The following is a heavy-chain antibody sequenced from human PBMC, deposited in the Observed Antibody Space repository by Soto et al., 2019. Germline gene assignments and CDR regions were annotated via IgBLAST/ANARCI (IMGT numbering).Heavy chain of an antibody. Sequence: QPPGKGLEWIGEINHSGSTNYNPSLKSRVTISVETSKNQFSLKLSSVTAADTAVYYCARGSVVRGGFNYWGQGTLVTVSS. CDR3: ARGSVVRGGFNY. CDR2: INHSGST. J-gene: IGHJ4*02. D-gene: IGHD3-10*01. V-gene: IGHV4-34*01.